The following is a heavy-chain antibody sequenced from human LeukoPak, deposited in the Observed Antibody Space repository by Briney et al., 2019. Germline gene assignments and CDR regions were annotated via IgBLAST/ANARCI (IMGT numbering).Heavy chain of an antibody. J-gene: IGHJ4*02. V-gene: IGHV1-18*01. Sequence: ASVKVSCKASGYTFTSYGISWVRQAPGQGLEWMGWISAYNGNTNYAQRLQGRVTMTTDTSTSTAYMELRSLRSDDTAVYYCARERGYGGYVVFDYWGQGTLVTVSS. D-gene: IGHD5-12*01. CDR1: GYTFTSYG. CDR3: ARERGYGGYVVFDY. CDR2: ISAYNGNT.